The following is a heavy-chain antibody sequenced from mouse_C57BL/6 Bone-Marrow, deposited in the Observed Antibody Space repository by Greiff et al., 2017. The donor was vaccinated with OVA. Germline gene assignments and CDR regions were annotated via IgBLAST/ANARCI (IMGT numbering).Heavy chain of an antibody. J-gene: IGHJ4*01. CDR1: GFSLTSYG. V-gene: IGHV2-2*01. CDR2: IWSGGST. Sequence: VKLMESGPGLVQPSQSLSITCTVSGFSLTSYGVHWVRQSPGKGLEWLGVIWSGGSTDYNAAFISRLSISKDNSKSQVFFKMNSLQADDTAIYYCARRDYYGSPYYAMDYWGQGTSVTVSS. D-gene: IGHD1-1*01. CDR3: ARRDYYGSPYYAMDY.